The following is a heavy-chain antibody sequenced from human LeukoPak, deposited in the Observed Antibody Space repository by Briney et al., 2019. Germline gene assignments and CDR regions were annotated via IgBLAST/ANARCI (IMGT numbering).Heavy chain of an antibody. CDR3: ASEPYGSGSPFEY. D-gene: IGHD3-10*01. CDR1: GGSISSTSNH. CDR2: IYYSGSA. J-gene: IGHJ4*02. Sequence: PSETLSLTCTVSGGSISSTSNHWGWIRQPPGKGLEWIGSIYYSGSAYYNPSLKSRLTISVDTSKNQFSLKLSSVTAADTAVYYCASEPYGSGSPFEYWGQGILVTVSS. V-gene: IGHV4-39*01.